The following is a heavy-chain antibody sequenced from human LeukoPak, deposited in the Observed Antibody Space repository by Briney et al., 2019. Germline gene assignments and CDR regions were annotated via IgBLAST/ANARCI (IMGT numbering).Heavy chain of an antibody. V-gene: IGHV1-69*06. CDR2: IIPIFGTA. CDR3: ARDPIVGATDYYYYYMDV. Sequence: ASVKVSCKASGYTFTGYYMHWVRQAPGQGLEWMGGIIPIFGTANYAQKFQGRVTITADKSTSTAYMELSSLRSEDTAVYYCARDPIVGATDYYYYYMDVWGKGTTVTVSS. J-gene: IGHJ6*03. CDR1: GYTFTGYY. D-gene: IGHD1-26*01.